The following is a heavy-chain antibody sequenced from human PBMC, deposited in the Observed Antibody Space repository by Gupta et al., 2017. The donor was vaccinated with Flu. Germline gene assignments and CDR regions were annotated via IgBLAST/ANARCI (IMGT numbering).Heavy chain of an antibody. V-gene: IGHV3-15*01. CDR2: LKSHTAGGTT. CDR3: ATYSSGGITFDI. D-gene: IGHD2-15*01. Sequence: EVQLVESGGGLVKPGGSLTLSCVASGLIFSDAYMNWVRQAPGKGLEWVGRLKSHTAGGTTAYAPPVRGRFTISRDDSKNTLFLQMRILKTEDTAVYFCATYSSGGITFDIWGRGTMVTVSS. CDR1: GLIFSDAY. J-gene: IGHJ3*02.